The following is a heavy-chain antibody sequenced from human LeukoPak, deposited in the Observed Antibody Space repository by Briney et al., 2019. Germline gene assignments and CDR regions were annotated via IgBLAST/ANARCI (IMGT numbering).Heavy chain of an antibody. D-gene: IGHD3-10*01. Sequence: ASVKVSCKASGYTFTSYDINWVRQATGQGLEWMGWMNPNSGNTGYAQKFQGRVTITRNTSISTAYMELSSLRSEDMAVYYCARGQVLLWFGDPIPLDYWGQGTLVTVSS. J-gene: IGHJ4*02. V-gene: IGHV1-8*03. CDR1: GYTFTSYD. CDR3: ARGQVLLWFGDPIPLDY. CDR2: MNPNSGNT.